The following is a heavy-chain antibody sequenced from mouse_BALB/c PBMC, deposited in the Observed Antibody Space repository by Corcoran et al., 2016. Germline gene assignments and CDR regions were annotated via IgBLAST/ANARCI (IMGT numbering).Heavy chain of an antibody. V-gene: IGHV9-3-1*01. J-gene: IGHJ2*01. CDR2: INTYTGEP. CDR3: ARWDLPTMITTLVDY. CDR1: GYNFTNYG. Sequence: QIQLVQSGPELKKPGETVKISCKASGYNFTNYGMNWVKQAPGKGLKWMGWINTYTGEPTYADDFKGRFAFSLETSASTAYLQINNLKNEDTATYFCARWDLPTMITTLVDYWGQGTTLTVSS. D-gene: IGHD2-4*01.